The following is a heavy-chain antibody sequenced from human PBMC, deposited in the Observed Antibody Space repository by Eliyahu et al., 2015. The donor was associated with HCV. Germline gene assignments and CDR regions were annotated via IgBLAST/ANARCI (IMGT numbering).Heavy chain of an antibody. V-gene: IGHV4-39*01. J-gene: IGHJ6*02. Sequence: QLQLQESGPGLVKPSETLSLTCTVSGGSISSNNYFWEWIRQPPGKGLEWIGSFYYSGNTYYNPSLKSRVTISVDTSKNQFSLNLNSVTAADTAVYYCARRGMAAAGYYGMDVWGQGTTVTVSS. D-gene: IGHD6-13*01. CDR2: FYYSGNT. CDR1: GGSISSNNYF. CDR3: ARRGMAAAGYYGMDV.